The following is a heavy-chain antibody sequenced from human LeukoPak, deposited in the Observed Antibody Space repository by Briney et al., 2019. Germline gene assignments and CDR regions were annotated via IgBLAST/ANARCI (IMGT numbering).Heavy chain of an antibody. V-gene: IGHV4-59*08. Sequence: SETLSLTCTVGGGSISSYYWSWIRQPPGGGREWMGYIYDSGSTNYNPSLKSLVTITVDTSKNQFSLKLSSVTAAATAVYYCARHPGYSYGYKYYFDYWGQGTLVTVSS. CDR1: GGSISSYY. CDR2: IYDSGST. CDR3: ARHPGYSYGYKYYFDY. J-gene: IGHJ4*02. D-gene: IGHD5-18*01.